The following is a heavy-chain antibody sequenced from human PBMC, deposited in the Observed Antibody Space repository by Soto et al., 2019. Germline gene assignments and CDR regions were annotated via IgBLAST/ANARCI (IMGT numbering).Heavy chain of an antibody. CDR2: IYSGGST. CDR3: ARESPERDDTAMVWTLDYYYYMDV. CDR1: GFTVSSNY. Sequence: GGSLRLSCAASGFTVSSNYMSWVRQAPGKGLEWVSVIYSGGSTYYADSVKGRFTISRDNSKNTLYLQMNSLRAEDTAVYYCARESPERDDTAMVWTLDYYYYMDVWGKGTTVTVSS. J-gene: IGHJ6*03. D-gene: IGHD5-18*01. V-gene: IGHV3-66*01.